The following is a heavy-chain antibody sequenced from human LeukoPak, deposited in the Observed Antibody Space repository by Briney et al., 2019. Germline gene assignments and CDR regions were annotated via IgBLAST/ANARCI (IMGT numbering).Heavy chain of an antibody. CDR1: GYTFTGYY. D-gene: IGHD4-23*01. V-gene: IGHV1-2*02. Sequence: EASVKVSCKASGYTFTGYYMHRVRQAPGQGLEWMGWINPNSGGTNYAQKFQGRVTMTRDTSISTAYMELSRLRSDDTAVYYCARDMNTVVNYYFDFWGQGTLVTVSS. CDR2: INPNSGGT. J-gene: IGHJ4*02. CDR3: ARDMNTVVNYYFDF.